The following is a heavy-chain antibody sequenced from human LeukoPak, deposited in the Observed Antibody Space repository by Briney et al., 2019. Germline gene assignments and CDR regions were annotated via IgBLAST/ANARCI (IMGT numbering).Heavy chain of an antibody. D-gene: IGHD1-26*01. Sequence: SQTLSLTCAISGDIVSSNSVTWNWIRQSPSRGLEWLGRTYYRSKWYNDYAVSVKSRITINPDTSKNQFSLQLNSVTPEDTAVYYCAREGYGIGDYFDYWGQGTLVTVSS. CDR3: AREGYGIGDYFDY. J-gene: IGHJ4*02. CDR1: GDIVSSNSVT. CDR2: TYYRSKWYN. V-gene: IGHV6-1*01.